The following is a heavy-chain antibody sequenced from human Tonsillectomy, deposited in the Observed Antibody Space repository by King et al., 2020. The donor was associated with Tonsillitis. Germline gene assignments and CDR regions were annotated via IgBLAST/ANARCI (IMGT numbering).Heavy chain of an antibody. J-gene: IGHJ4*02. CDR2: IYYSGST. CDR3: ARGPDCGGDCYRGFDY. V-gene: IGHV4-59*13. Sequence: QLQESGPGLVKPSETLSLTCTVSGGSISSYYWSWIRQPPGKGLEWMWYIYYSGSTNYNPPLKGGVTISVDPSKNQFSLKLSSVTAADPAVYYCARGPDCGGDCYRGFDYWGQGTLVTVSS. CDR1: GGSISSYY. D-gene: IGHD2-21*02.